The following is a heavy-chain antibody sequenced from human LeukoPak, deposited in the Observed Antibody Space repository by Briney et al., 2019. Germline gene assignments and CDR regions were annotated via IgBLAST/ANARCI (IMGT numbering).Heavy chain of an antibody. V-gene: IGHV1-46*01. CDR3: ARGHYGSGSHFDY. D-gene: IGHD3-10*01. CDR2: INPSGTST. Sequence: EASVKVSCKTSGYTFTNYYMHWVRQAPGQGLEWMGIINPSGTSTTYAQKFQGRVTISVDTSKNQFSLKLSSVTAADTAVYYCARGHYGSGSHFDYWGQGTLVTVSS. CDR1: GYTFTNYY. J-gene: IGHJ4*02.